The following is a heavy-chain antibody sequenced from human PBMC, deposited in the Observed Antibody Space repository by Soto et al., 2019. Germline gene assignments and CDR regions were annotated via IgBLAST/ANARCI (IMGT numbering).Heavy chain of an antibody. Sequence: SETLSLTCSFSGDSVTSHYLTWIRQPPEKGLEWIGYIYYTGSTNYNPSLKSRVTISVDTSKNQFSLKLSSVTAADTAVYYCARSRTTVAQFDYWGQGTLVTVSS. J-gene: IGHJ4*02. CDR2: IYYTGST. CDR1: GDSVTSHY. D-gene: IGHD4-17*01. V-gene: IGHV4-59*02. CDR3: ARSRTTVAQFDY.